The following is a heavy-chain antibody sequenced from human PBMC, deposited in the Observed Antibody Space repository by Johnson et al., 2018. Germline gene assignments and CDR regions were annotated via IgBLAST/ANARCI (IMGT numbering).Heavy chain of an antibody. CDR3: ARSQSAYYGDYVGAEYFQH. V-gene: IGHV3-11*06. CDR2: ISSSSSYI. Sequence: QVQLVESGGGLVKPGGSLRLSCAASGFTFSDYYMSWIRQAPGKGLEWVSSISSSSSYIYYADSVKGRFTISRDNAKNSLYLQMNSLRAEDTAVYYCARSQSAYYGDYVGAEYFQHWGQGTLVTVSS. D-gene: IGHD4-17*01. CDR1: GFTFSDYY. J-gene: IGHJ1*01.